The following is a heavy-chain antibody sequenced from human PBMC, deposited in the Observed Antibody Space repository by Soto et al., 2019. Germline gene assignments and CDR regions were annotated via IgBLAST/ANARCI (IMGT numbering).Heavy chain of an antibody. CDR1: GDSVSSNSAA. CDR2: TYYRSKWYN. D-gene: IGHD5-12*01. Sequence: SQTLSVTCAISGDSVSSNSAAWNWIRQSPSRGLEWLGRTYYRSKWYNDYAVSVKSRITINPDTSKNQFSLQLNSVTPEDTAVYYCARVVAPAEMVATSQSDYYYGMDVWGQGTTVTVSS. CDR3: ARVVAPAEMVATSQSDYYYGMDV. V-gene: IGHV6-1*01. J-gene: IGHJ6*02.